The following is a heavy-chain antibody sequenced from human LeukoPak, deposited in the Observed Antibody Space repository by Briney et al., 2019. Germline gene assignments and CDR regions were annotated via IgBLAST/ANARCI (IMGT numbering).Heavy chain of an antibody. Sequence: SETLSLTCTVSGYSISSGYYWGWIRQPPGKGLEWIGSIYHSGSTYYNPSLKSRVTISVDTSKNQFSLKLSSVTAADTAVYYCARSGWNYDFWSGYLYYMDVWGKGTTVTVSS. CDR1: GYSISSGYY. CDR2: IYHSGST. D-gene: IGHD3-3*01. J-gene: IGHJ6*03. V-gene: IGHV4-38-2*02. CDR3: ARSGWNYDFWSGYLYYMDV.